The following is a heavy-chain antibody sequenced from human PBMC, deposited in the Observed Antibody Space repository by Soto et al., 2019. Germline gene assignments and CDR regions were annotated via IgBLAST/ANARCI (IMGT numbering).Heavy chain of an antibody. CDR1: GFTFSSYA. D-gene: IGHD3-9*01. J-gene: IGHJ5*02. CDR2: ISYDGSNK. Sequence: GGSLRLSCAASGFTFSSYAMHWVRQAPGKGLEWVAVISYDGSNKYYADSVKGRFTISRDNSKNTLYLQMNSLRAEDTAVYYCARDSVYYDIWGRFDPWGQGTLVTVSS. CDR3: ARDSVYYDIWGRFDP. V-gene: IGHV3-30-3*01.